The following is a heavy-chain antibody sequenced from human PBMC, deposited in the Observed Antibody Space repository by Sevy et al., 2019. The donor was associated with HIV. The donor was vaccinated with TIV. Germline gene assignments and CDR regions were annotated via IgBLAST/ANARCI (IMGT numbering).Heavy chain of an antibody. J-gene: IGHJ5*02. D-gene: IGHD2-2*01. CDR2: INETGIA. V-gene: IGHV4-34*01. CDR3: ARSPPVVVVPGAPRWFDP. Sequence: SETLSLTCAVHDGSFSGYYWNWIRQLPGKGLEWIGEINETGIAYYNPSLKSRVTISVDTSKKQFSLKLNSLPAVDSAVYFCARSPPVVVVPGAPRWFDPWGQGTLVTVSS. CDR1: DGSFSGYY.